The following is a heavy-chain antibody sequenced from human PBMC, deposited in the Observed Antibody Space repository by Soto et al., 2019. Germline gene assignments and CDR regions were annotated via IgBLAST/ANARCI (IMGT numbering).Heavy chain of an antibody. CDR1: GGSISSYY. CDR2: IYYSGST. CDR3: ARGEYSSSWYPYFDY. V-gene: IGHV4-59*01. Sequence: SETLSLTCTVSGGSISSYYWSWIRQPPGKGLEWIGYIYYSGSTNYNPSLKSRVTISVDTSKNQFSLKLSSVTAADTAVYYCARGEYSSSWYPYFDYWGQGTLVTVSS. J-gene: IGHJ4*02. D-gene: IGHD6-13*01.